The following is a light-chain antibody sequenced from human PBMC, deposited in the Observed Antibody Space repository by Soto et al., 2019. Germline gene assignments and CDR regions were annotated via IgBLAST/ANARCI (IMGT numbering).Light chain of an antibody. CDR2: GEY. J-gene: IGKJ1*01. CDR3: KKYVDLQRK. CDR1: QSVSSSY. Sequence: IVLPQSPGTLSLSPGSRANLSCRSSQSVSSSYLAWYKQKHGQTPRLIIYGEYSRATGIQDRFSGSGSGKDFTITIRRMEHEDFEAYYCKKYVDLQRKFGKG. V-gene: IGKV3-20*01.